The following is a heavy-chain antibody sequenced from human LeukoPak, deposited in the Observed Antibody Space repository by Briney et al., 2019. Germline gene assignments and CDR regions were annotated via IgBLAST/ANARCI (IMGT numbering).Heavy chain of an antibody. J-gene: IGHJ3*02. V-gene: IGHV3-9*01. D-gene: IGHD6-6*01. Sequence: GGSLRLSCAASGFTFDDYAMHWVRQAPGKGLEWVSGISWNSGSIGYADSVKGRFTISRDNAKNSLYLQMNSLRAEDTALYYCAKSRLVQDAFDIWGQGTMVTVSS. CDR3: AKSRLVQDAFDI. CDR2: ISWNSGSI. CDR1: GFTFDDYA.